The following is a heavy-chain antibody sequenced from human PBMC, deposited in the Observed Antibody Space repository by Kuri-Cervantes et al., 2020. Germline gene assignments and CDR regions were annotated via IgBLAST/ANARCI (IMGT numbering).Heavy chain of an antibody. V-gene: IGHV3-30-3*01. Sequence: SCAASGFTFSSYAMHWVRQAPGKGLEWVAVISYDGSNKYYADSVKGRFTISRDNSKNTLYLQMNSLRAEDTAVYYCARDLGYGDYVSLGYWGQGTLVTVSS. CDR2: ISYDGSNK. CDR3: ARDLGYGDYVSLGY. J-gene: IGHJ4*02. D-gene: IGHD4-17*01. CDR1: GFTFSSYA.